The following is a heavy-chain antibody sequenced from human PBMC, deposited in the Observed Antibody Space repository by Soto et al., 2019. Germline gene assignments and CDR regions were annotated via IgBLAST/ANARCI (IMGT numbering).Heavy chain of an antibody. Sequence: EASVKVSCKASGYTFTSYGISWVRQAPGQGLEWMGWMNPNSGNTGYAQKFQGRVTMTRNTSISTAYMELSSLRSEDTAVYYCARRSTRLAYYDFWSGYYRDYYYYGMDVWGQGTTVTVSS. CDR3: ARRSTRLAYYDFWSGYYRDYYYYGMDV. J-gene: IGHJ6*02. CDR1: GYTFTSYG. D-gene: IGHD3-3*01. V-gene: IGHV1-8*02. CDR2: MNPNSGNT.